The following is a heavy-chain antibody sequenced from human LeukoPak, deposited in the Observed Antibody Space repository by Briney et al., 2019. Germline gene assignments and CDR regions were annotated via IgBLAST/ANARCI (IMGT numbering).Heavy chain of an antibody. D-gene: IGHD2-2*02. CDR1: GGSFSGYY. CDR2: INHSGST. J-gene: IGHJ5*02. Sequence: SETLSLTCAVYGGSFSGYYWSWIRQPPGKGLEWIGEINHSGSTNYNPSLKSRVTISVDTSKNQFSLKLSSVTAADTAVYYCARRVRYCSSTSCYSHWFDPWGQGTLVTVSS. CDR3: ARRVRYCSSTSCYSHWFDP. V-gene: IGHV4-34*01.